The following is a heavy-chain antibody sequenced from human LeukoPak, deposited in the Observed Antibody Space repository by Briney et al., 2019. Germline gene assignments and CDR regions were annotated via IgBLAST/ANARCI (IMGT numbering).Heavy chain of an antibody. J-gene: IGHJ4*02. V-gene: IGHV3-30*18. CDR2: ISYDGSNK. CDR3: AKDRSSGSYFDY. D-gene: IGHD3-22*01. Sequence: GGSLRLSCAASGFTFSTFGMHWVRQAPGKGLEWMAVISYDGSNKYYADSVKGRFTISRDNSKNTLYLQMNSLRAEDTAVYYCAKDRSSGSYFDYWGQGTLVTVSS. CDR1: GFTFSTFG.